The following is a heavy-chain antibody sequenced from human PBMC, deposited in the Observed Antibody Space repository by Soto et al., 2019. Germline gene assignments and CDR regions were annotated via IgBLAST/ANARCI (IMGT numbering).Heavy chain of an antibody. D-gene: IGHD2-8*01. CDR1: GYTFTSYD. J-gene: IGHJ4*02. CDR2: MNPNSGNT. CDR3: ARGVSRTANRVSGY. Sequence: QVQLVQSGAEVKKPGASVKVSCKAAGYTFTSYDINWVRQATGQVLEWMGWMNPNSGNTGYAQKFQGRVNITRNTSISTAYMELRSLRSEETAVYYCARGVSRTANRVSGYWGQGTLVTVSS. V-gene: IGHV1-8*01.